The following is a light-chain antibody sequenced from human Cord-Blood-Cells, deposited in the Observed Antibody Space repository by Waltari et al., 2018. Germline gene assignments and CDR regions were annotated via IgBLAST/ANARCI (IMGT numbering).Light chain of an antibody. Sequence: SYELTQPPPVSVSPGQTARITCAGDALPKKYASWYQQKSGQAPVLVIYEDSKRPSGIPERFSGSSSGTMATLTISGAQVEDEADYYCYSTDSSGNRVFGGGTKLTVL. CDR3: YSTDSSGNRV. V-gene: IGLV3-10*01. CDR2: EDS. J-gene: IGLJ3*02. CDR1: ALPKKY.